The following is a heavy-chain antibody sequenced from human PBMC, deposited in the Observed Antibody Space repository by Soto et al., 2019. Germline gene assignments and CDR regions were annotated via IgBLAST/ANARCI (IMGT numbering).Heavy chain of an antibody. CDR3: ARGAYYDVLTGSYSYGMDV. J-gene: IGHJ6*02. CDR1: GFTFSSYG. D-gene: IGHD3-9*01. V-gene: IGHV3-30*03. CDR2: ILYDGSNK. Sequence: ESGGGVVQPGRSLRLSCAASGFTFSSYGMHWVRQAPGKGLEWVAAILYDGSNKYYADSVKGRFTISRDNSKNTLYLQMNSLRAEDTAVYYCARGAYYDVLTGSYSYGMDVWGQGTTVTVSS.